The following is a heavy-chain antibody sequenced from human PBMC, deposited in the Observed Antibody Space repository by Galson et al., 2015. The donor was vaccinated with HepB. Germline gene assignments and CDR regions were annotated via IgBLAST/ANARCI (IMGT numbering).Heavy chain of an antibody. V-gene: IGHV3-74*01. Sequence: SLRLSCAASGFTFSSYWMHWVRQAPGKGLVWVSRINSDGSSTSYADSVKGRFTISRDNAKNTLYLQMNSLRAEDTAVYYCARVGYSSGWYGGHDAFDIWGQGALVTVSS. CDR1: GFTFSSYW. CDR3: ARVGYSSGWYGGHDAFDI. J-gene: IGHJ3*02. CDR2: INSDGSST. D-gene: IGHD6-19*01.